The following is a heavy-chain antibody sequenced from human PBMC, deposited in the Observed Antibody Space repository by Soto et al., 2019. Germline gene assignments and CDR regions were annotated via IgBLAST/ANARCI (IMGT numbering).Heavy chain of an antibody. CDR1: GGSFSGYY. CDR3: ARGVAGSGYYYYFDY. D-gene: IGHD3-3*01. Sequence: SETLSLTCAVYGGSFSGYYWSWIRQPPGKGLEWIGEINHSGSTNYNPSLKSRVTISVDTSKNQFSLKLSSVTAADTAVYYCARGVAGSGYYYYFDYWGQGTLVTVSS. CDR2: INHSGST. V-gene: IGHV4-34*01. J-gene: IGHJ4*02.